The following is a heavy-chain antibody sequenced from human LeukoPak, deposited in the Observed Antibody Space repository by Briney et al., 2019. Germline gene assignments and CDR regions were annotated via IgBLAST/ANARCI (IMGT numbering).Heavy chain of an antibody. D-gene: IGHD6-19*01. CDR1: GGSISSGGYY. V-gene: IGHV4-31*03. CDR3: ARDLGSALGYFDY. Sequence: SETLSLTCTVPGGSISSGGYYWSWIRQHPGKGLEWIGYIYYSGSTYYNPSLKSRVTISVDTSKNQFSLKLSSVTAADTAVYYCARDLGSALGYFDYWGQGTLVTVSS. J-gene: IGHJ4*02. CDR2: IYYSGST.